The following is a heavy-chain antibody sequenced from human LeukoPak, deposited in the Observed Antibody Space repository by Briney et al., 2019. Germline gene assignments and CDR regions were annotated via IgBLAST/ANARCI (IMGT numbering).Heavy chain of an antibody. CDR2: IYHSGST. CDR1: GYSISSDYY. Sequence: MASETLSLTCAVSGYSISSDYYWGWIRQPPGKGLEWIGNIYHSGSTYYNPSLKSRVTISVDTSKNQFSLKLSSVTAADTAVYYCARREMATITSFDYWGQGTLVTVSS. D-gene: IGHD5-24*01. V-gene: IGHV4-38-2*01. CDR3: ARREMATITSFDY. J-gene: IGHJ4*02.